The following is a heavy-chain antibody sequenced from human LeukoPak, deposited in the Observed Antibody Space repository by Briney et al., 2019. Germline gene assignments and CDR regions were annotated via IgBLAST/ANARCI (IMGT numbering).Heavy chain of an antibody. V-gene: IGHV4-39*01. CDR2: IYYSGST. Sequence: PSDTLSLTCTVCGGSISSSSYYWGWIRQPPGKGLEWIGSIYYSGSTYYNPSLKSRVTISVDTSKNQFSLKLSSVTAADTAVYYCARHVTEQLVSGYYYYYMDVWGKGTTVTISS. CDR3: ARHVTEQLVSGYYYYYMDV. D-gene: IGHD6-13*01. J-gene: IGHJ6*03. CDR1: GGSISSSSYY.